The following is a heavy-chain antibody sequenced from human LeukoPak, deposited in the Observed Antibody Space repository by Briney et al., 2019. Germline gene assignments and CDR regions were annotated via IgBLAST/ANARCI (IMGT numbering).Heavy chain of an antibody. CDR2: ISSTTRTI. CDR3: ARDRQQMDREGYFDL. J-gene: IGHJ2*01. V-gene: IGHV3-48*02. CDR1: GFTFSSYS. Sequence: SGGSLRLSCAASGFTFSSYSMNWVRQAPGKGLEWVSYISSTTRTIYYADSVKGRFTISRDNAKNSLYLQMNSLRDEDTAVYYCARDRQQMDREGYFDLWGRGTLVTVSS. D-gene: IGHD6-13*01.